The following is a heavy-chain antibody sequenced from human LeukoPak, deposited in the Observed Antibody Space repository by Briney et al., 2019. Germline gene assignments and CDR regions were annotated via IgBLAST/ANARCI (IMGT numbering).Heavy chain of an antibody. Sequence: PSQTLSLTCAVSGGSISSGGYSWSWIRQPPGKGLEWIGYMYNSGSTNDNPSLKSRVTISVDTSKNQFSLKLSSVTAADTAVYYCARSHSGSYYQFDYWGQGTLVTVSS. J-gene: IGHJ4*02. V-gene: IGHV4-30-2*02. CDR3: ARSHSGSYYQFDY. CDR1: GGSISSGGYS. CDR2: MYNSGST. D-gene: IGHD1-26*01.